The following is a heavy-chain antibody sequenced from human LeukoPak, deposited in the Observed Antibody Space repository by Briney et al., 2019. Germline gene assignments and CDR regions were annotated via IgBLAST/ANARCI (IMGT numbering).Heavy chain of an antibody. CDR2: IRDSGEA. D-gene: IGHD3/OR15-3a*01. Sequence: GGSLRLSCAVSGFRVRDYYMSWVRQAPGKGLEWVGLIRDSGEAFYADFARGRFAISRDESENTLYLQMNSLRVEDTAVYFCARDRAANQDWVEFDPWGQGTPVIVPS. CDR1: GFRVRDYY. V-gene: IGHV3-66*03. J-gene: IGHJ5*02. CDR3: ARDRAANQDWVEFDP.